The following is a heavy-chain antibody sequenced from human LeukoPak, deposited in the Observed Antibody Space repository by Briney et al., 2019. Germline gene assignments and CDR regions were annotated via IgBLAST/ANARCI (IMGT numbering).Heavy chain of an antibody. V-gene: IGHV3-48*02. CDR2: ISSSSSTI. CDR3: ARGTMTTVTYYFDY. CDR1: GFTFSGYS. D-gene: IGHD4-17*01. Sequence: GGSLRLSCAASGFTFSGYSMNWVRQAPGKGLEWVSYISSSSSTIYYADSVKGRLTISRDNAKNSLYLQMNSLRDEDTAVYYCARGTMTTVTYYFDYWGQGTLVTVSS. J-gene: IGHJ4*02.